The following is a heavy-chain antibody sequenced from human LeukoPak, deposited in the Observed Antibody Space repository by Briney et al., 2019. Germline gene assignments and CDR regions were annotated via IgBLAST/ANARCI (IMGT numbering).Heavy chain of an antibody. V-gene: IGHV1-69*13. D-gene: IGHD4-17*01. CDR3: ARNPDTVPTFYYYYGMDV. CDR1: GGTFSSYA. CDR2: IIPIFGTA. J-gene: IGHJ6*02. Sequence: GASVKVSCKASGGTFSSYAISWVRQAPGQGLEWMGGIIPIFGTANYAQKFQGRVTITADESTSTAYMELSSLRSEDTAVYYCARNPDTVPTFYYYYGMDVWGQGTTVTVSS.